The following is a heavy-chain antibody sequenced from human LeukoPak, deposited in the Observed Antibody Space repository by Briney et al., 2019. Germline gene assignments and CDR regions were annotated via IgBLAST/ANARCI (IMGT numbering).Heavy chain of an antibody. V-gene: IGHV3-21*01. Sequence: GGSLRLSCAASGFTFSSYSMNWVRQAPGKGLEWVSSISSSSSYIYYADSVKGRFTISRDNSKNTLYLQMNSLRAEDTAVYYCARDRSLSYDILTGYDYWGQGTLVTVSS. CDR3: ARDRSLSYDILTGYDY. D-gene: IGHD3-9*01. CDR1: GFTFSSYS. CDR2: ISSSSSYI. J-gene: IGHJ4*02.